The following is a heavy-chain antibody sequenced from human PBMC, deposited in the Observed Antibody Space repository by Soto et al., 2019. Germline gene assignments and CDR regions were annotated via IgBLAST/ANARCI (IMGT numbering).Heavy chain of an antibody. CDR2: MNPNSGNT. D-gene: IGHD1-26*01. CDR1: GYTFTTCD. V-gene: IGHV1-8*01. J-gene: IGHJ4*02. CDR3: ARGLWELDY. Sequence: GASVKVSCKASGYTFTTCDINWVRQATGQGPEWMGWMNPNSGNTGYAQEFQGRVTMTRNTSINTAYMELSSLSSEDTAVYYCARGLWELDYWGQGTLVTVSS.